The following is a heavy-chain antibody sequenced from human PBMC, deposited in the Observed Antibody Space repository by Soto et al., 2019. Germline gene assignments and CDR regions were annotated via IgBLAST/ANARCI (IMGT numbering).Heavy chain of an antibody. Sequence: QVQLVQSGAEVKKPGSSVTVSCKSSGGTFGSYAISWVRQAPGQGLEWMGGVIPIFGTPHYAQKFHGRVTITADIPTSTADLELSSRKSAETAVYYCANSRWTISLQEEDAIWGQGTLVTVSS. D-gene: IGHD2-15*01. J-gene: IGHJ4*02. CDR1: GGTFGSYA. CDR2: VIPIFGTP. CDR3: ANSRWTISLQEEDAI. V-gene: IGHV1-69*06.